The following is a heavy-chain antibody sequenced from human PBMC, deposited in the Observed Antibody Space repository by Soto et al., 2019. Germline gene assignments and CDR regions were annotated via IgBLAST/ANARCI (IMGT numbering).Heavy chain of an antibody. D-gene: IGHD3-22*01. Sequence: QVQLQESGPGLVKPSQTLSLTCTVSGGSISSGGYYWSWIRQHPGKGLEWIGYIYYSRSTYYNPSLKSRVTISVDTSKNKFSLKLSSVTAADTAVYYCAGSGYYYFDACDIWCQCTMVTVA. CDR3: AGSGYYYFDACDI. CDR2: IYYSRST. CDR1: GGSISSGGYY. V-gene: IGHV4-31*03. J-gene: IGHJ3*02.